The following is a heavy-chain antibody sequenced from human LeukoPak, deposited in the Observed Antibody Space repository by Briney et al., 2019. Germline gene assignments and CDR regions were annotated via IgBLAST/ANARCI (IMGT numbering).Heavy chain of an antibody. CDR2: ISSSSSYT. V-gene: IGHV3-11*03. Sequence: GGSLRLSCAASGFXFSDYYMSWIRQAPGKGLEWVSYISSSSSYTNYADSVKGRFTISRDNAKNSLYLQMNSLRAEDTAVYYCASAGRFYAFDIWGQGTMVTVSS. J-gene: IGHJ3*02. D-gene: IGHD2/OR15-2a*01. CDR3: ASAGRFYAFDI. CDR1: GFXFSDYY.